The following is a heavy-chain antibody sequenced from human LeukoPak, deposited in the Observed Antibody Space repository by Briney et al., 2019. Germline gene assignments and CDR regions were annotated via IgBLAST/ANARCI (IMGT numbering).Heavy chain of an antibody. CDR3: ASANYGSWYLDL. J-gene: IGHJ2*01. V-gene: IGHV3-33*01. CDR2: VWYDATND. D-gene: IGHD5-24*01. CDR1: GFTFSNYG. Sequence: PGGSQRLSCAASGFTFSNYGIHWARQAPGKGLEWVTVVWYDATNDYYADSVKGRFTISKDSSKNTVYLQMNSLRAEDTAVYYCASANYGSWYLDLWGRGTLVTVSS.